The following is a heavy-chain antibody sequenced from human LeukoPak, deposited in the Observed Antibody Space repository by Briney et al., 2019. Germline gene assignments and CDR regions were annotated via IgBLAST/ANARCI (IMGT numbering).Heavy chain of an antibody. D-gene: IGHD6-13*01. Sequence: SETLSLTCTVSGASITSYYWSWIRQPPGKGLEWIGYIYYSGSTTYKPSLKRRVTISVDTSKNQFSLKLSSVTAADTAVYYCARGNSSSWYTVSYGYYYGMDVWGQGTTVTVSS. CDR2: IYYSGST. CDR3: ARGNSSSWYTVSYGYYYGMDV. V-gene: IGHV4-59*08. J-gene: IGHJ6*02. CDR1: GASITSYY.